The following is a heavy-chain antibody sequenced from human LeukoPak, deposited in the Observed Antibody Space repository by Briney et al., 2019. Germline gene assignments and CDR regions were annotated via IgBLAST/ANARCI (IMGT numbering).Heavy chain of an antibody. Sequence: GGSLRLSCAASGFTFSSYSMNWVRQAPGKGLEWESVIWYDGSEKYYVDSVKGRFTISRDNSKNTLYLQMNSLRVEDTAVYYCARGTSDGPVAQLDHWGQGTLVTVAS. V-gene: IGHV3-33*08. CDR3: ARGTSDGPVAQLDH. CDR1: GFTFSSYS. CDR2: IWYDGSEK. J-gene: IGHJ4*02. D-gene: IGHD2-15*01.